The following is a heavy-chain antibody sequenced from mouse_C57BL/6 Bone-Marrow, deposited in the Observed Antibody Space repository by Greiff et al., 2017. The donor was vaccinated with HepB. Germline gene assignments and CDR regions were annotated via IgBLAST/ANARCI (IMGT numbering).Heavy chain of an antibody. V-gene: IGHV1-69*01. CDR2: IDPSDSYT. CDR3: ALYGNPFAY. D-gene: IGHD2-1*01. CDR1: GYTFTSYW. J-gene: IGHJ3*01. Sequence: QVQLQQSGAELVMPGASVKLSCKASGYTFTSYWMHWVKQRPGQGLEWIGEIDPSDSYTNYNQKFKGKSTLTVDKSSSTAYMLLSSLTSEDSAVYYCALYGNPFAYWGQGTLVTVSA.